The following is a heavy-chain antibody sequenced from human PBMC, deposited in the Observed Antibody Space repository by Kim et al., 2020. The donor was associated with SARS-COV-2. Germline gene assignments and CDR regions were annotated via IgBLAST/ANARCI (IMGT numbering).Heavy chain of an antibody. D-gene: IGHD3-9*01. CDR2: ISSSGSTI. V-gene: IGHV3-48*03. J-gene: IGHJ4*02. CDR1: GFTFSSYE. CDR3: ARDGGITYYDILTGYLFDY. Sequence: GGSLRLSCAASGFTFSSYEMNWVRQAPGKGLEWVSYISSSGSTIYYADSVKGRFTISRDNAKNSLYLQMNSLRAEDTAVYYCARDGGITYYDILTGYLFDYWGQGTLVTVSS.